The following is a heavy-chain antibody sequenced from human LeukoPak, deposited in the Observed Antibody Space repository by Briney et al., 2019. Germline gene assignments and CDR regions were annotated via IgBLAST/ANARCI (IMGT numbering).Heavy chain of an antibody. J-gene: IGHJ4*02. V-gene: IGHV4-61*01. Sequence: SETLSLTCTVSGGSVSSDSYYWSWIRQPPGKGLEWIGYVYYSGSTNYNPSLKSRVTISVGTSKNQFSLNLSSVTAADTAVYYCARYCSGGSCSYGYSFDYWGQGTLVTVSS. CDR2: VYYSGST. CDR3: ARYCSGGSCSYGYSFDY. CDR1: GGSVSSDSYY. D-gene: IGHD2-15*01.